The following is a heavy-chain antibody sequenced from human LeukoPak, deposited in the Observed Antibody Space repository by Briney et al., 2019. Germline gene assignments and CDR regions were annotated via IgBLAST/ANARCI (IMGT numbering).Heavy chain of an antibody. J-gene: IGHJ3*02. V-gene: IGHV3-64*01. CDR1: GFTFSSYA. Sequence: PGGSLRLSCAASGFTFSSYAMHWVRQAPGKGLEYVSAISSNGGSTYYANSVKGRFTISRDNAKNSLYLQMNSLRAEDTAVYYCTSHTGTGDAFRPFHIWGQGTMVTVSS. CDR3: TSHTGTGDAFRPFHI. D-gene: IGHD2-21*02. CDR2: ISSNGGST.